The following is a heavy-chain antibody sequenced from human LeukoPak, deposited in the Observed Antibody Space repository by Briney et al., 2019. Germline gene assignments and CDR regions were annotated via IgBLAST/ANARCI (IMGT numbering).Heavy chain of an antibody. CDR2: IKSKTDGGTT. J-gene: IGHJ4*02. CDR1: GFTFSNAW. D-gene: IGHD3-10*01. Sequence: GGSLRLSCAASGFTFSNAWMSWVRQAPGRGLEWVGRIKSKTDGGTTDYAAPVKGRFTISRDDSKNTLYLQMNSLKTEDTAVYYCTTGGLRALRNPSVYWGQGTLVTVSS. CDR3: TTGGLRALRNPSVY. V-gene: IGHV3-15*01.